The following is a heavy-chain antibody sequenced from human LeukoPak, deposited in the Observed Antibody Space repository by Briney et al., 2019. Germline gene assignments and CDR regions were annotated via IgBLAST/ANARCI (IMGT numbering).Heavy chain of an antibody. V-gene: IGHV1-18*01. CDR1: GYTFNKYG. CDR3: ARAHPLPYYYGMDV. Sequence: ASVKVSCKASGYTFNKYGISWVRQAPGQGLEWMGWITTYNGNTNYAQKFQGRVTITRDTSASTAYMELSSLRSEDTAVYYCARAHPLPYYYGMDVWGQGTTVTVSS. J-gene: IGHJ6*02. CDR2: ITTYNGNT.